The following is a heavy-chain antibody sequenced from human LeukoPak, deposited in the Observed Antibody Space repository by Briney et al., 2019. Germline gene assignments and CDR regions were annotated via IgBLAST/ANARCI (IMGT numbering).Heavy chain of an antibody. V-gene: IGHV3-9*01. CDR1: GFTFDDYA. Sequence: GGSLRLSCAASGFTFDDYAMHWVRQAPGKGLEWVSGISWNSGSIGYADSVKGRFTNSRDNAKNSLYLQMNSLRAEDTALYYCAKDRQYQLLHEIDYWGQGTLVTVSS. J-gene: IGHJ4*02. D-gene: IGHD2-2*01. CDR2: ISWNSGSI. CDR3: AKDRQYQLLHEIDY.